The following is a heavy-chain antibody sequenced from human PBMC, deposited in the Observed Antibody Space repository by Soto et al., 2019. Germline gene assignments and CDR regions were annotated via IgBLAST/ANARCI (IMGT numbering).Heavy chain of an antibody. CDR1: GFTFSSYA. CDR2: ISYDGSNK. J-gene: IGHJ3*02. V-gene: IGHV3-30-3*01. CDR3: ARVASTVTILFSAFDI. D-gene: IGHD4-17*01. Sequence: QVQLVESGGGVVQPGRSLRLSCAASGFTFSSYAMHWVRQAPGKGLEWVAVISYDGSNKYYADSVKGRFTNSRDNSKNTLYLQMNSLRAEDTAVYYCARVASTVTILFSAFDIWGQGTMVTVSS.